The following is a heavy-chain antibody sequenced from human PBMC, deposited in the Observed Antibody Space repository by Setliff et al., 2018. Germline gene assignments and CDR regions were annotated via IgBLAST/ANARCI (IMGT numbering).Heavy chain of an antibody. D-gene: IGHD2-21*02. CDR3: ARELGHGGDSDY. J-gene: IGHJ4*02. CDR1: GYSISSGYI. V-gene: IGHV4-38-2*02. Sequence: SETLSLTCTVSGYSISSGYIWGWVRQPPGKGLEWVGNIGHTGSINYNPSLKSRLTISRDTSKNQVSLKLNSVTATETAVYYCARELGHGGDSDYWGQGILVTVSS. CDR2: IGHTGSI.